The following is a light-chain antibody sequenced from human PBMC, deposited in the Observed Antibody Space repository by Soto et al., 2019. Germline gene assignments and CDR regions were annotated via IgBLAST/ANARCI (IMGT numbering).Light chain of an antibody. Sequence: DIVMTQSPDSLAVSLGERATINCKSSQSILYSSNNKNYLAWYQQKPGQPPKLLIYWASTRESGVPDRFSGSGSGTDFTLTISSLQTEDVAVYYCQQYYSTFITFGHGTRLEI. CDR1: QSILYSSNNKNY. CDR3: QQYYSTFIT. V-gene: IGKV4-1*01. CDR2: WAS. J-gene: IGKJ5*01.